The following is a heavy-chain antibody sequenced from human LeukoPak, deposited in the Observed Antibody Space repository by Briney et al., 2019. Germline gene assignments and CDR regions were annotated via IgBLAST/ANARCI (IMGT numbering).Heavy chain of an antibody. CDR3: ARDSLQLGPGSSSWYFDY. J-gene: IGHJ4*02. D-gene: IGHD6-13*01. CDR1: GGSISSGSYY. V-gene: IGHV4-61*02. CDR2: IYTSGST. Sequence: SETLSLTCTVSGGSISSGSYYWSWIRQPAGKGLEWIGRIYTSGSTNYNPSLKSRVTISADTSKNQFSLKLSSVTAADTAVYYCARDSLQLGPGSSSWYFDYWGQGTLVTVSS.